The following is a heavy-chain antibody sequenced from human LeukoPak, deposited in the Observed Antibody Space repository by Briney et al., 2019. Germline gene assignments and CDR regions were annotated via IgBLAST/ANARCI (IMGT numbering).Heavy chain of an antibody. CDR3: ARGVNTYLWFGGDYMDV. CDR1: GFTFTRSA. Sequence: SVKVSCKASGFTFTRSAMQWVRQARVQRLEWIGWIVVGSGNTNYAQKFQERVTLTRDMSTSTAYIELSSLRSEDTAVYYCARGVNTYLWFGGDYMDVWGKGSTVTVSS. V-gene: IGHV1-58*02. D-gene: IGHD3-16*01. J-gene: IGHJ6*03. CDR2: IVVGSGNT.